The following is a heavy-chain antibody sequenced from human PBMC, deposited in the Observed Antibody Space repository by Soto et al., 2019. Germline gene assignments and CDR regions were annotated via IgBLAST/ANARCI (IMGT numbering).Heavy chain of an antibody. J-gene: IGHJ5*02. V-gene: IGHV4-39*01. D-gene: IGHD3-3*01. CDR1: GASVSTSDYY. CDR3: ARHSIFGVVLMGWFDP. Sequence: SETLSLTCTVSGASVSTSDYYWGWIRRPPGKGLEWIGTIYYSGKTFYNPSLKSRITLSVDTSKNQFSVRLTSVTAADTAIYYCARHSIFGVVLMGWFDPWGQGTLVTV. CDR2: IYYSGKT.